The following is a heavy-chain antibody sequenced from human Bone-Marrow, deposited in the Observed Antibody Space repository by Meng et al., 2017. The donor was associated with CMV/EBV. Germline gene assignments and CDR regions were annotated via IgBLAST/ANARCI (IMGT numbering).Heavy chain of an antibody. CDR1: GFTFSSYA. J-gene: IGHJ4*02. CDR3: ARDSHKFRQDHSGRHY. Sequence: GESLKISCAASGFTFSSYAMHWVRQAPGKGLEWVAVISYDGSNKYYADSVKGRFTISRDNSKNTLYLQMNSLRAEDTAVYYCARDSHKFRQDHSGRHYWGQGTLVTVSS. CDR2: ISYDGSNK. V-gene: IGHV3-30-3*01. D-gene: IGHD1-14*01.